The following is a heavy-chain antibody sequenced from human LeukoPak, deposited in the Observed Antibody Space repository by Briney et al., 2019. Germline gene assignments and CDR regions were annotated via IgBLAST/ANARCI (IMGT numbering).Heavy chain of an antibody. J-gene: IGHJ6*03. Sequence: GASVKVSCKASGYTSTSYGISWVRQAPGQGLEWMGWISAYNGNTNYAQKPQGRVTMTTDTSTSTAYMELRSLRSDDTAVYYCATMPPGDYYYYYMDVWGKGTTVTISS. CDR1: GYTSTSYG. CDR3: ATMPPGDYYYYYMDV. CDR2: ISAYNGNT. D-gene: IGHD1/OR15-1a*01. V-gene: IGHV1-18*01.